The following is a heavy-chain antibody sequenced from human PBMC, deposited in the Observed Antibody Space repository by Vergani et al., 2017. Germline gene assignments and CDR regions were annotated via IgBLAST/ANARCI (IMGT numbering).Heavy chain of an antibody. V-gene: IGHV1-69*04. D-gene: IGHD3-22*01. CDR2: IIPILGIA. J-gene: IGHJ5*02. Sequence: QVQLVQSGAEVKKPGASVKVSCKVSGYTLTELSMHWVRQAPGKGLEWMGRIIPILGIANYAQKFQGRVTITADKSTSTAYMELSSLRSEDTAVYYCARLPDYYDSSGYYYNWFDPWGQGTLVTVSS. CDR1: GYTLTELS. CDR3: ARLPDYYDSSGYYYNWFDP.